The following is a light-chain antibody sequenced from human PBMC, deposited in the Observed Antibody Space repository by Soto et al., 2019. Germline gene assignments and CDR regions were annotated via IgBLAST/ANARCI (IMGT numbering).Light chain of an antibody. CDR3: LQAHIYPWT. CDR1: QDIRND. J-gene: IGKJ1*01. Sequence: AIQMTQSPSSLSASVGDRVTITCRAGQDIRNDVGWYQQKPGKAPKLLIYGASSLQSGVPSRFSGSASGTDFTLTISSLQPEDLATNYCLQAHIYPWTLGPGNKVEI. V-gene: IGKV1-6*01. CDR2: GAS.